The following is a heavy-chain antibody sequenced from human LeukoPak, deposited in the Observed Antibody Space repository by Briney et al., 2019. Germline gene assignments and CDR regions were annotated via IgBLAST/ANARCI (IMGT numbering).Heavy chain of an antibody. V-gene: IGHV4-30-2*03. Sequence: SQTLSLTCTVSGGSISSGGYYWSWIRQHPGKGLEWIGSIYYSGSTFYNPSVKSRVTISVDTSKKQFSLKLSSVTAADTAVYYCARLPTNGAFDIWGQGTMVTVSS. J-gene: IGHJ3*02. CDR3: ARLPTNGAFDI. D-gene: IGHD1-1*01. CDR1: GGSISSGGYY. CDR2: IYYSGST.